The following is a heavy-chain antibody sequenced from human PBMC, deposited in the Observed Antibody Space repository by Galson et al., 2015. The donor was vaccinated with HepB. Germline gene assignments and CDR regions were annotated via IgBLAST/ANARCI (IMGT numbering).Heavy chain of an antibody. CDR1: GYTFTSYA. D-gene: IGHD1-1*01. CDR2: LNAGNGTT. J-gene: IGHJ5*02. Sequence: SVKVSCKASGYTFTSYAMHWVRQAPGQSLEWVGWLNAGNGTTHYSQNLQDRVTISRDTSASTVYMELSSLTSEDTTVYYCARETGYPGLLDLWGQGTLVTVSS. V-gene: IGHV1-3*01. CDR3: ARETGYPGLLDL.